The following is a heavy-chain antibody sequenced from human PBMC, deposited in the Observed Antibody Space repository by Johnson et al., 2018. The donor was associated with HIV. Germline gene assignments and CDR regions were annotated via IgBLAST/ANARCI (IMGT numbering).Heavy chain of an antibody. D-gene: IGHD2-8*02. V-gene: IGHV3-66*01. CDR2: IYSGGST. CDR3: ARDVIVLVVYAKVGAFDI. CDR1: GFTVSSNY. Sequence: VQLVESGGGLVQPGGSLRLSCAASGFTVSSNYMSWVRQAPGKGLEWVSVIYSGGSTGYAVSVKGRFTLSRDNAKNSLYLQMNSLRAEDTALYYCARDVIVLVVYAKVGAFDIWGQGTMVTVSS. J-gene: IGHJ3*02.